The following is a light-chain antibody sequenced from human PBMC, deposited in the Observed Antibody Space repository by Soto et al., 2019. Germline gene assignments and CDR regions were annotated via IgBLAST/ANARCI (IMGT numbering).Light chain of an antibody. J-gene: IGKJ4*01. V-gene: IGKV3-11*01. CDR2: GAS. Sequence: EIVFTQSPATLSLSPGERATLSCRASQSVSTYLAWYQQKPGQAPRLLIYGASSRATGIPDRFSGSGSGTDFTLTINNLESEDSGIYYCQQRYNWLTFGGGTKVDI. CDR1: QSVSTY. CDR3: QQRYNWLT.